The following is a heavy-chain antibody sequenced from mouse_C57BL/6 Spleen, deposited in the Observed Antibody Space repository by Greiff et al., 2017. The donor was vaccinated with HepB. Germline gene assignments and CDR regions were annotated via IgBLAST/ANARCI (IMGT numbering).Heavy chain of an antibody. D-gene: IGHD2-2*01. CDR3: ARPVVTTGAWFAY. CDR2: ISSGSSTI. V-gene: IGHV5-17*01. CDR1: GFTFSDYG. Sequence: EVQLVESGGGLVKPGGSLKLSCAASGFTFSDYGMHWVRQAPEKGLVWVAYISSGSSTIYYADTVKGRFTISRDNAKNTLFLQMTSLRSEDTAMYYCARPVVTTGAWFAYWGQGTLVTVSA. J-gene: IGHJ3*01.